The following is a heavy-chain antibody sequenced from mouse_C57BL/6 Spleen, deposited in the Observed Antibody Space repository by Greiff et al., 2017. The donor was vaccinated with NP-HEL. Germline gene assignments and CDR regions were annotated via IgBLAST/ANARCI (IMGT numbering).Heavy chain of an antibody. V-gene: IGHV1-82*01. J-gene: IGHJ4*01. CDR2: IYPGDGDT. CDR3: ASYDYGLYYYAMDY. D-gene: IGHD2-4*01. CDR1: GYAFSSSW. Sequence: VKLMESGPELVKPGASVKISCKASGYAFSSSWMNWVKQRPGKGLEWIGRIYPGDGDTNYNGKFKGKATLTADKSSSTAYMQLSSLTSEDSAVYFCASYDYGLYYYAMDYWGQGTSVTVSS.